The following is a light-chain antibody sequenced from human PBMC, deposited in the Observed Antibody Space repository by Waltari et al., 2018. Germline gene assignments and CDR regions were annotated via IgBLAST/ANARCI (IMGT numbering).Light chain of an antibody. V-gene: IGKV3-11*01. Sequence: EVVLTQSPATLSLSPGERATLYCRASQSLGTSLAWYQQKPGQAPRLLIVDASNRAAGIPGRFSGRGSGTDFTLTITNLEPEDFAVYYCQQRSIWPPLTFGGGTHVDVK. CDR3: QQRSIWPPLT. CDR2: DAS. CDR1: QSLGTS. J-gene: IGKJ4*01.